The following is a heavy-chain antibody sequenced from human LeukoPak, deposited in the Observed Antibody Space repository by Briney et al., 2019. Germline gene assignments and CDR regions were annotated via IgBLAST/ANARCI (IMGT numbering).Heavy chain of an antibody. CDR2: ISGSGEST. CDR1: GFTFRIYA. V-gene: IGHV3-23*01. D-gene: IGHD3-22*01. J-gene: IGHJ4*02. Sequence: GGSLRLSCAASGFTFRIYAMSWVRQAPGRGLEWVSTISGSGESTYYADSVKGRFTISRDNAKNALYLQMNSLRAEDTAVYYCATDYYDSSGLIYFDYWGQGTLVTVSS. CDR3: ATDYYDSSGLIYFDY.